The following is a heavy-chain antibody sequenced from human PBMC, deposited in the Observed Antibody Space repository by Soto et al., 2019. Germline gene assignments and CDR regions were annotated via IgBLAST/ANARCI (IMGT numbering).Heavy chain of an antibody. CDR3: ARQCRGVTCHWFVP. CDR2: IFYSGST. Sequence: LQLQESGPGLVKPSETLSRTCTVSSGSISSTIYSWDWIRQPPGKGLEWIGSIFYSGSTYYNPSLESRVTITVDTSKNQFSLTLTSVTAADTAVYYCARQCRGVTCHWFVPWGQGTLVTVTS. D-gene: IGHD2-15*01. J-gene: IGHJ5*02. CDR1: SGSISSTIYS. V-gene: IGHV4-39*01.